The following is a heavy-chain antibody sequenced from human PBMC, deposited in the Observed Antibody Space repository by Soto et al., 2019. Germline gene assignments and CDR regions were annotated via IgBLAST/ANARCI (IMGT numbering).Heavy chain of an antibody. D-gene: IGHD3-22*01. Sequence: GESLKISCKGSGYSFTSYWIGWVRQMPGKGLEWMGIIYPGDSDTRYSPSFQGQVTISADKSISTAYLQWSSLKASDTAMYYCARVMDYYDSSGPTKGNWFDPWGQGTLGTVSS. CDR1: GYSFTSYW. CDR2: IYPGDSDT. CDR3: ARVMDYYDSSGPTKGNWFDP. J-gene: IGHJ5*02. V-gene: IGHV5-51*01.